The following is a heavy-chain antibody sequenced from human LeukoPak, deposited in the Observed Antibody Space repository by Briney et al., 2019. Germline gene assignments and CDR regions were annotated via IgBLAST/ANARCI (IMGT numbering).Heavy chain of an antibody. Sequence: SETLSLTCAVYGGSFSGYYWSWIRQPAGKGLEWIGRIYTSGSTNYNPSLKSRVTMSVDTSKNQFSLKLSSVTAADTAVYYCARDADVVTVDGNWFDPWGQGTLVTVSS. CDR1: GGSFSGYY. CDR2: IYTSGST. J-gene: IGHJ5*02. V-gene: IGHV4-4*07. CDR3: ARDADVVTVDGNWFDP. D-gene: IGHD2-15*01.